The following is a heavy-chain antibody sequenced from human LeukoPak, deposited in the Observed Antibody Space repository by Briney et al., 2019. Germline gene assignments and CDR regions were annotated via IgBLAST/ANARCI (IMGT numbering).Heavy chain of an antibody. J-gene: IGHJ3*02. CDR2: INHSGSN. V-gene: IGHV4-34*01. Sequence: TXSXXCXVSGGSLTGYYWSWLRQPPGKGLEWIGEINHSGSNKYNPSLERRVSISLETSKKNFSLRLSCVTAAGTAVYYCARRVAFDTGGQGTMVTVSS. CDR1: GGSLTGYY. CDR3: ARRVAFDT.